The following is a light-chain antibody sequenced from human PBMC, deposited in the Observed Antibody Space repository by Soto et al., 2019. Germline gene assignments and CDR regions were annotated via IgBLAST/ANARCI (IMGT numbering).Light chain of an antibody. V-gene: IGLV2-14*01. Sequence: QSVLTQPASVYGSPGQSITISCTGTSSAGGSHNYVCCYQPHPGKARKLIIFEVNSRPSGVSNRFSGSKSGSAASLTISGLEAEHEADYYCRSYSSTSSPYVFGGGTKVTV. J-gene: IGLJ1*01. CDR2: EVN. CDR1: SSAGGSHNY. CDR3: RSYSSTSSPYV.